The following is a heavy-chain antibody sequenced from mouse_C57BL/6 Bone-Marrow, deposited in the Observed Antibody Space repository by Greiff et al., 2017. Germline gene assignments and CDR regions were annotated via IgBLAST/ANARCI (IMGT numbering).Heavy chain of an antibody. CDR2: IYPRSGNT. CDR1: GYTFTSYG. CDR3: ANPVYYAMDY. V-gene: IGHV1-81*01. J-gene: IGHJ4*01. Sequence: QMQLKQSGAELARPGASVKLSCKASGYTFTSYGISWVKQRTGQGLEWIGEIYPRSGNTYYNEKFKGKATLTADKSSSTAYMELRSLTSEDSAVYFCANPVYYAMDYWGQGTSVTVSS.